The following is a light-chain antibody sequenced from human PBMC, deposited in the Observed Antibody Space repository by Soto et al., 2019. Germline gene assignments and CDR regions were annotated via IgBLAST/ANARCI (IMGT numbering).Light chain of an antibody. CDR3: QHYGSSPFT. J-gene: IGKJ3*01. V-gene: IGKV3-20*01. CDR2: GAF. CDR1: QSVSSSY. Sequence: EFVLTQSPGTLSLSPGDKATLSCRASQSVSSSYLAWYQQKPGQAPRLLIYGAFRRATGIPDRFSGSGSGTDFTLTISGLEPEDFAVYYCQHYGSSPFTFGPGTKVDI.